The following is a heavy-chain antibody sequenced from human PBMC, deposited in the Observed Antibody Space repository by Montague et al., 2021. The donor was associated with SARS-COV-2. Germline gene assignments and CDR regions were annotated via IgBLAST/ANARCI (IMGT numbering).Heavy chain of an antibody. CDR1: GYTFPTYW. J-gene: IGHJ5*02. Sequence: QSGAEVKAPGESLTISCENSGYTFPTYWIGWVRQMPGKGLQWVGIIYPRDSDTRYSPSFADQVTISADTSMNTAYLHWSSLKASDSGMYYCATTRGSTFGYASWGQGTLVTVSS. CDR2: IYPRDSDT. V-gene: IGHV5-51*01. D-gene: IGHD2/OR15-2a*01. CDR3: ATTRGSTFGYAS.